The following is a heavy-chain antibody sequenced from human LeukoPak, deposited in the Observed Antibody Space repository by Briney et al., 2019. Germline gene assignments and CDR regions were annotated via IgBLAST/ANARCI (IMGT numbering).Heavy chain of an antibody. D-gene: IGHD3-16*02. CDR3: ARARIMITFGGVIGHDAFDI. CDR1: GYTFTTYD. J-gene: IGHJ3*02. CDR2: INPNIGGT. V-gene: IGHV1-2*02. Sequence: ASVKVSCKASGYTFTTYDITWVRQATGQGLEWMGWINPNIGGTNYAQKFQGRVTMTRDTSISTAYMELSRLRSDDTAVYYCARARIMITFGGVIGHDAFDIWGQGTMVTVSS.